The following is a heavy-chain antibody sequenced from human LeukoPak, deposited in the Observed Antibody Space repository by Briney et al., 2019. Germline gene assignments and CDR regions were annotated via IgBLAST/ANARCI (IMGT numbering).Heavy chain of an antibody. Sequence: GGSLRLSCAAPGFMFDDYAMHWVRQAPGKGLEWVSGISWNSGRRGYADSAKGRFTISRDNAKNSLYLQMNSLRAEDTALYYCAKWTSYYYDSSGYFDYWGRGTLVTVSS. CDR3: AKWTSYYYDSSGYFDY. CDR2: ISWNSGRR. J-gene: IGHJ4*02. V-gene: IGHV3-9*01. CDR1: GFMFDDYA. D-gene: IGHD3-22*01.